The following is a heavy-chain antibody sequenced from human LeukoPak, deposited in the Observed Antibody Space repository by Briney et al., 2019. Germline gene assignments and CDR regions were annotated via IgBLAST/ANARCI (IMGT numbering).Heavy chain of an antibody. CDR1: GYTFNGYY. V-gene: IGHV1-2*02. CDR3: ARGYCSGGSCPLDY. CDR2: INPKSGAT. D-gene: IGHD2-15*01. Sequence: ASVEASCKPSGYTFNGYYIHWVRRAPGQGLEWMGWINPKSGATTYAQNFQGRVTMTRDTSISTAYVELSSLRSDDTAVYYCARGYCSGGSCPLDYWGQGTLVTVSS. J-gene: IGHJ4*02.